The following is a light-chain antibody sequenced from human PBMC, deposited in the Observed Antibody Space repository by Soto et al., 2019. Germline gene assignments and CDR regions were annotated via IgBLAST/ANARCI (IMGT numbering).Light chain of an antibody. CDR3: LQTYTDILT. CDR2: AAS. V-gene: IGKV1-39*01. J-gene: IGKJ5*01. Sequence: DIKITQTPSDVSASMGDSCTITCRTSQTISTYLNWYQQKPGQAPVLLLYAASILGSGVPSRFSGSGSGTDFTLAISGLQHEDFATDYCLQTYTDILTFGQGTRLEIK. CDR1: QTISTY.